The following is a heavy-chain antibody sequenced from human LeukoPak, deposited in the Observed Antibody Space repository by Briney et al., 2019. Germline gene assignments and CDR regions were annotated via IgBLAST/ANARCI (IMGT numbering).Heavy chain of an antibody. J-gene: IGHJ5*02. Sequence: GASLQISCKGSGYIFTSYWIGWVRQLPGKGLEWMGIIYPGDSDTRYSPSFQGQVTISADKSISTAYLQWSSLKASDTAMYYCALLVRANWFDPWGQGTLVTVSS. CDR3: ALLVRANWFDP. CDR1: GYIFTSYW. V-gene: IGHV5-51*01. D-gene: IGHD1-26*01. CDR2: IYPGDSDT.